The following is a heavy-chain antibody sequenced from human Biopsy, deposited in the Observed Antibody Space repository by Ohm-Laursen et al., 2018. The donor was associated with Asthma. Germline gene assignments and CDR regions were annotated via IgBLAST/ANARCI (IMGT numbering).Heavy chain of an antibody. CDR1: GGSFSSNY. J-gene: IGHJ5*02. CDR3: AREVVRASNWFDP. D-gene: IGHD3-10*01. Sequence: TLSLTCVVYGGSFSSNYWSWIRQTPGKGLEWLGDTHHSGYTNYNPSLSSRLTLSVDTSKNQFSLRLTSVTAADTAVYYCAREVVRASNWFDPWGQGILVTVSS. V-gene: IGHV4-34*01. CDR2: THHSGYT.